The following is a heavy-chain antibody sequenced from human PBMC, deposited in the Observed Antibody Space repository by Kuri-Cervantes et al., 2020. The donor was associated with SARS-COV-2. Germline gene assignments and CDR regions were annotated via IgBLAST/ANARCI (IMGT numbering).Heavy chain of an antibody. V-gene: IGHV4-59*06. J-gene: IGHJ4*02. CDR2: IYYSGST. Sequence: SETLSLTCTVSGGSISSYYWSWIRQPAGKGLEWIGYIYYSGSTYYNPSLRSRVTISVDTSKNQFSLKLSSVTAADTAVYYCARLGSSYFDYWGQGTLVTVSS. CDR1: GGSISSYY. CDR3: ARLGSSYFDY. D-gene: IGHD3-10*01.